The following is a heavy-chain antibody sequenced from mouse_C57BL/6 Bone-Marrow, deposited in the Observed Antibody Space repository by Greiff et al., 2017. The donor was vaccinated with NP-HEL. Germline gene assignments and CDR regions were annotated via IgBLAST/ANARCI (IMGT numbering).Heavy chain of an antibody. Sequence: VQLQQSVAELVRPGASVKLSCTASGFNIKNTYMHWVKQRPEQGLEWIGRIDPANGNTKYAPKFQGKATITADTSSNTAYLQLSSLTSEDTAIYYCARVYYYGSSSYYFDYWGQGTTLTVSS. J-gene: IGHJ2*01. CDR1: GFNIKNTY. D-gene: IGHD1-1*01. V-gene: IGHV14-3*01. CDR2: IDPANGNT. CDR3: ARVYYYGSSSYYFDY.